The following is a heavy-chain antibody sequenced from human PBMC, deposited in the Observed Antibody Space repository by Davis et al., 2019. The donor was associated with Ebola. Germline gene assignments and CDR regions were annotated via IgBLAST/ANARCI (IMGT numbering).Heavy chain of an antibody. CDR1: GFTFNQYA. J-gene: IGHJ6*02. Sequence: GESLKISCAASGFTFNQYAMTWVRQAPGKGLEWVGFIRSKAYGGKTQYAASVKGRVAISRDDSKSIAYLQVNSLKTEDTAVYYCTRDLKQPPPSYYYGMDVWGQGTTVTVSS. V-gene: IGHV3-49*04. D-gene: IGHD6-13*01. CDR2: IRSKAYGGKT. CDR3: TRDLKQPPPSYYYGMDV.